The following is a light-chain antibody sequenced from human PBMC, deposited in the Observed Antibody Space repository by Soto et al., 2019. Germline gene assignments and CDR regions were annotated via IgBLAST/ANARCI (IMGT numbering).Light chain of an antibody. Sequence: TQSPATRATLSCRASQSVSSNLAWYQQKPGQAPRLLIYGASTRATGIPARFSGSGSGTEFTLTISSLQSEDFAVYYCQQYNNWPQTFGQGTKVDIK. CDR1: QSVSSN. CDR3: QQYNNWPQT. V-gene: IGKV3-15*01. CDR2: GAS. J-gene: IGKJ1*01.